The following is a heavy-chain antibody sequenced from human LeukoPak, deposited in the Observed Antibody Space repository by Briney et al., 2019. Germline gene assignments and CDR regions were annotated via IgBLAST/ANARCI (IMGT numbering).Heavy chain of an antibody. CDR3: ARGGSGWGVPSPPFDC. D-gene: IGHD6-19*01. CDR1: GFTFSSYG. V-gene: IGHV3-33*01. CDR2: IWYDGSNK. J-gene: IGHJ4*02. Sequence: GGSLRLSCAASGFTFSSYGMHWVRQAPGKGLEWVAVIWYDGSNKYYADSVKGRFTISRDNSKNTLYLQMNSLRAEDTAVYYCARGGSGWGVPSPPFDCWGQGTLVTVSS.